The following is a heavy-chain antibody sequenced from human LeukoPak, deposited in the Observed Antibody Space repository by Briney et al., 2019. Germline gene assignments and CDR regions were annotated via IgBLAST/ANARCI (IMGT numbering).Heavy chain of an antibody. J-gene: IGHJ3*02. D-gene: IGHD2-21*01. CDR2: ISSSSSYI. V-gene: IGHV3-21*01. Sequence: GGSLRLSCAASGFTFSSYSMNWVRQAPGKGLEWVSSISSSSSYIYYADSVKGRFTISRDNAKNSLYLQMNSLRAEDTAVYYCARIHSRGILEGAFDIWGQGTMVTVSS. CDR1: GFTFSSYS. CDR3: ARIHSRGILEGAFDI.